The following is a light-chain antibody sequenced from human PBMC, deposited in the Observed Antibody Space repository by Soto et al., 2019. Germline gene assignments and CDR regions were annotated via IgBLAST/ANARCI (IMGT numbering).Light chain of an antibody. CDR3: QQYQSLT. CDR1: QTVSSTY. Sequence: ENVLTPSPGTLSLSPVERATLSCRASQTVSSTYLAWYQQKPGQAPRLLIYGASSRATGIPDRFSGSGSGTDFTLTITRLEPEDFAVYYCQQYQSLTFGGGTKVDIK. CDR2: GAS. V-gene: IGKV3-20*01. J-gene: IGKJ4*01.